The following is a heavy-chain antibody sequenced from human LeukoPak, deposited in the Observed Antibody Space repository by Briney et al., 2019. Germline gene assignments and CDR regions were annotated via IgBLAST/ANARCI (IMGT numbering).Heavy chain of an antibody. CDR3: ASNDYGDYVDY. CDR2: ISGSGGST. Sequence: GGSLRLSCAASGFTFSSYAMSWVRQAPGKGLEWVSAISGSGGSTYYADSVKGRFTISRDNAKDSLYLQMNSLRAEDTAVYYCASNDYGDYVDYWGQGTLVTVSS. CDR1: GFTFSSYA. V-gene: IGHV3-23*01. D-gene: IGHD4-17*01. J-gene: IGHJ4*02.